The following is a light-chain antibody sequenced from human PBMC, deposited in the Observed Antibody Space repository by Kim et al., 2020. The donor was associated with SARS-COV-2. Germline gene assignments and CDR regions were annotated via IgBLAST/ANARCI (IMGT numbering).Light chain of an antibody. J-gene: IGKJ1*01. CDR1: QEISRN. CDR2: VAF. V-gene: IGKV1-16*01. Sequence: DIQMTQSPSSLSASVGDRVTITLRASQEISRNLAWFQQKPGKAPKSLIYVAFSSQSGAPSRFSGAGSGTDFTLTISTLQPEDAGTYYCQKYSSYPRTFGQGTKVDIK. CDR3: QKYSSYPRT.